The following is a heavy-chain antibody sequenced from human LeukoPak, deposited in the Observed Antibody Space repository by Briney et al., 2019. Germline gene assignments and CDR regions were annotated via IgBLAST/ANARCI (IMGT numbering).Heavy chain of an antibody. CDR2: INHSGST. J-gene: IGHJ4*02. CDR3: ARGQEGYSYGYDFDY. CDR1: GGSFSGYY. V-gene: IGHV4-34*01. Sequence: SETLSFTCAVYGGSFSGYYWSWIRQPPGKGLEWIGEINHSGSTNYNPSLKSRVTISVDTSKNQFSLKLSSVTAADTAVYYCARGQEGYSYGYDFDYWGQGTLVTVSS. D-gene: IGHD5-18*01.